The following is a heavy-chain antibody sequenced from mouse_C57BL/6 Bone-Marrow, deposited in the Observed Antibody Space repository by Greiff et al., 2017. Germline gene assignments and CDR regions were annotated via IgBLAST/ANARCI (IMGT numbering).Heavy chain of an antibody. CDR3: VRNDYDWFAY. Sequence: EVHLVESGGGLVQPKGSLKLSCAASGFTFNTYAMHWVRQAPGKGLEWVARIRSKSSNDATYYADSVKDRFTISRDDSQSMLYLQMNNLKTEDTAMYYCVRNDYDWFAYWGQGTLVTVSA. V-gene: IGHV10-3*01. D-gene: IGHD2-4*01. CDR1: GFTFNTYA. J-gene: IGHJ3*01. CDR2: IRSKSSNDAT.